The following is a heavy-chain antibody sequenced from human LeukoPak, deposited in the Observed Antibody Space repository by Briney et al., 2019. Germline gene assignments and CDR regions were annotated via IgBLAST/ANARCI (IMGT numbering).Heavy chain of an antibody. CDR2: ISASAGST. CDR1: GFTFINYA. Sequence: PGGSLRLSCAASGFTFINYAMSWVRQAPGKGLEWVSAISASAGSTYYADSVKGRFTISRDNSKNTLYLRMNSLRAEDTAVYYCAKDGDFVSNWGAFYFGYWGQGTLVTVSS. J-gene: IGHJ4*02. V-gene: IGHV3-23*01. CDR3: AKDGDFVSNWGAFYFGY. D-gene: IGHD7-27*01.